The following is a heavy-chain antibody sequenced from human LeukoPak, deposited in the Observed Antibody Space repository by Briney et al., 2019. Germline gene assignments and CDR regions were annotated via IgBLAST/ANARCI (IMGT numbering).Heavy chain of an antibody. V-gene: IGHV3-23*01. D-gene: IGHD3-10*01. CDR3: ARTMVRGVTTSKYYFDY. CDR1: GFTFSSYG. J-gene: IGHJ4*02. CDR2: ISGSGGST. Sequence: GGSLRLSCAASGFTFSSYGMSWVRQAPGKGLEWVSAISGSGGSTYYADSVKGRFTISRDNSKNTLYLQMNSLRAEDTAVYYCARTMVRGVTTSKYYFDYWGQGTLVTVSS.